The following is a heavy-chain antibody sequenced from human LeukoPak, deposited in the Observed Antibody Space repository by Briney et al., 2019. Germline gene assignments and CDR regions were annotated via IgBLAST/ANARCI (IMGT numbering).Heavy chain of an antibody. Sequence: GGSLRLSCAASGFTFSNYWMHWVRQAPGKGLVWVSRINSDGINTSYADSVKGRFTISRDNAKNTLNLQMNSLRAEDTAVYYCARDLGQYYDTSDNWFDPWGQGTLVTVSS. CDR2: INSDGINT. CDR1: GFTFSNYW. CDR3: ARDLGQYYDTSDNWFDP. D-gene: IGHD3-22*01. V-gene: IGHV3-74*01. J-gene: IGHJ5*02.